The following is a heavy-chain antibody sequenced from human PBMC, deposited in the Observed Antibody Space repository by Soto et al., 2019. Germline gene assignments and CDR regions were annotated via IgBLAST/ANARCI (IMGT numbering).Heavy chain of an antibody. CDR2: INAYNGNT. CDR3: ARDPVAGTYFAY. D-gene: IGHD6-19*01. J-gene: IGHJ4*02. Sequence: AHGQGLEWMGWINAYNGNTNYAQKLQGRVTMTTDTSTSTAYMELRSLRSDDTAVFYCARDPVAGTYFAYWGQGTLVIVSS. V-gene: IGHV1-18*01.